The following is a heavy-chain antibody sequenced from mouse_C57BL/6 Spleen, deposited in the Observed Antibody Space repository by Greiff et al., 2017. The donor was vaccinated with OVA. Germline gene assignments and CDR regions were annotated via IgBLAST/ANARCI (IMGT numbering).Heavy chain of an antibody. CDR3: ARGGVLDY. CDR2: IDPSDSYT. V-gene: IGHV1-69*01. J-gene: IGHJ2*01. Sequence: QVQLQQPGAELVMPGASVKLSCKASGYTFTSYWMHWVKQRPGQGLEWIGEIDPSDSYTNYNQKFKGKATLTVDKSSSTAYMQLSSLTSEDSAVFYCARGGVLDYWGQGTTLTVSS. CDR1: GYTFTSYW.